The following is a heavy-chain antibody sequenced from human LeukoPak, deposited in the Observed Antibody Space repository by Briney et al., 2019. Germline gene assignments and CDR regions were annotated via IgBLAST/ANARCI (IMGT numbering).Heavy chain of an antibody. V-gene: IGHV3-48*01. CDR1: GFTFSSYS. J-gene: IGHJ4*02. CDR2: ISGSSTTI. CDR3: ARDHDSSSSFDY. Sequence: GGSLRLSCAASGFTFSSYSMNWVRQAPGKGLEWVSYISGSSTTIYYADSVKGRFTVSRDNAKNSLYLQMNSLRAEDTAVYYCARDHDSSSSFDYWGQGTLLTVSS. D-gene: IGHD6-6*01.